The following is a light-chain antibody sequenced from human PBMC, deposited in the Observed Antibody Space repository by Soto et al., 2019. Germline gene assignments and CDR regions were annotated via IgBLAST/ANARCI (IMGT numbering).Light chain of an antibody. CDR1: QTVSTN. CDR2: GAS. V-gene: IGKV3-15*01. CDR3: QQYYYRPPYT. J-gene: IGKJ2*01. Sequence: EIVMTQSPATLAASPGERVTLSCRASQTVSTNLAGYQQKRGQAPRLLIYGASTRATDFPARFSGSGSGTEFTLTISSLQSEDFGVYYCQQYYYRPPYTFGQGTKLEIK.